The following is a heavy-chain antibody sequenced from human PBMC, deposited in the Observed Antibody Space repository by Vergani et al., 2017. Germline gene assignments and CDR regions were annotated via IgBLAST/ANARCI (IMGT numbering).Heavy chain of an antibody. J-gene: IGHJ4*02. Sequence: QVQLQESGPGLVKPSETLSLTCTVSGGSVSSGSYYWSWIRQPAGKGLEWIGYIDYSGSTNYNPSLKSRVTISVDTSKNQFSLTLSYVTAADTAVYYCARGSIAARPVPFDYWGQGTLVTVSS. V-gene: IGHV4-61*10. D-gene: IGHD6-6*01. CDR3: ARGSIAARPVPFDY. CDR2: IDYSGST. CDR1: GGSVSSGSYY.